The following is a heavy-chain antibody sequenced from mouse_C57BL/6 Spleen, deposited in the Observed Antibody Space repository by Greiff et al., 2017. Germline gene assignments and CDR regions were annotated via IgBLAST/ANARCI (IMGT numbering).Heavy chain of an antibody. J-gene: IGHJ2*01. Sequence: EVKLQESGPELVKPGASVKISCKASGYSFTGYYMNWVKQSPEKSLEWIGEINPSTGGTTYNQKFKAKATLTVDKSSSTASMQLKSLTSEDSAVYYCARSYLLLPLDYWGQGTTLTVSS. CDR1: GYSFTGYY. CDR3: ARSYLLLPLDY. V-gene: IGHV1-42*01. CDR2: INPSTGGT. D-gene: IGHD2-1*01.